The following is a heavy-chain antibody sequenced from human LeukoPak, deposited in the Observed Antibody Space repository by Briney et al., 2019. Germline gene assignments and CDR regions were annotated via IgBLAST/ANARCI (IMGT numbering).Heavy chain of an antibody. CDR2: VSVSGDGT. D-gene: IGHD2-15*01. CDR1: GFTFSSYA. V-gene: IGHV3-23*01. J-gene: IGHJ6*02. CDR3: AKARITDYYYYGMDV. Sequence: PGGSLRLSCAASGFTFSSYAMSWVRQAPGKGLEWVSGVSVSGDGTYYADSVKGRFTISRDNSKNTLYLQMNSLRAEDTALYYCAKARITDYYYYGMDVWGQGTAVTVSS.